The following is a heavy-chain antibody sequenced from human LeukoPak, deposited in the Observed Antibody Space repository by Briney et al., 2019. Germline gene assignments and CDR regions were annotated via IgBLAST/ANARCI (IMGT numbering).Heavy chain of an antibody. Sequence: GGSLRLSCAASGLTFSSHWMHWVRQAPGKGLVWVSRITNDGSSTTYADSVKGRFTISRDNAENSLYLQMNSLRVEDTAFYYCARDLAYSRLDYWGQGTLVTVSS. J-gene: IGHJ4*02. CDR2: ITNDGSST. V-gene: IGHV3-74*01. CDR1: GLTFSSHW. CDR3: ARDLAYSRLDY. D-gene: IGHD5-18*01.